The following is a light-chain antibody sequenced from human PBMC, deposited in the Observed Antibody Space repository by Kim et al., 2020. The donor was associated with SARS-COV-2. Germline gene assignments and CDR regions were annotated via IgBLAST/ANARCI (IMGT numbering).Light chain of an antibody. CDR3: LQDYDYPLT. CDR2: ATS. V-gene: IGKV1-6*01. CDR1: QGIRND. Sequence: AIQMTQSPFSLSASVGDRVTITCRASQGIRNDLGWYQQKPGRAPNLLIYATSTLQSGVPSRFSGSGSGTDFTLTISSLQPEDVATYYCLQDYDYPLTFGGGTKVDI. J-gene: IGKJ4*01.